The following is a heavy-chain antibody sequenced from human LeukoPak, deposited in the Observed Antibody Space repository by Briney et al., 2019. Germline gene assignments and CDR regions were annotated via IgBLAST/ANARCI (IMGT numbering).Heavy chain of an antibody. J-gene: IGHJ4*02. Sequence: SVKVSCKASGGTSISYAINWVRQASGQGLEWMGEIIPMFGTATYAQKFQGRVTITADESTSTAYMELSSLRSEDTAVYYCARGPYGSGNYLHYFDYWGQGTPVTVSS. CDR2: IIPMFGTA. V-gene: IGHV1-69*13. D-gene: IGHD3-10*01. CDR3: ARGPYGSGNYLHYFDY. CDR1: GGTSISYA.